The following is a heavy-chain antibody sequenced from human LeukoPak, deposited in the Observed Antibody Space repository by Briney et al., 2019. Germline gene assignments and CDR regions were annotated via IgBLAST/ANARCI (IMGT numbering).Heavy chain of an antibody. CDR3: ARGYCSGGSCYPADY. CDR1: GGTFSSYA. J-gene: IGHJ4*02. V-gene: IGHV1-69*04. Sequence: SVKVSCKASGGTFSSYAISWVRQAPGQGLEWMGRIIPILGIANYAQKFQGRVTITADKSTSTAYMELSSMRSEDTAVYYCARGYCSGGSCYPADYWGQGTLVTVSS. CDR2: IIPILGIA. D-gene: IGHD2-15*01.